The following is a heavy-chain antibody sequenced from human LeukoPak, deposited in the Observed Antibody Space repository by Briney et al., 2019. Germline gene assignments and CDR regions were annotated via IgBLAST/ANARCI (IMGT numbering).Heavy chain of an antibody. CDR3: ANHLACGSTSCPSFDD. V-gene: IGHV3-11*04. Sequence: GGSLRLSCEASGFALSDYYMSWIRQAPGKGLEWISYVSSSGHTTYYADSLEGRFTISRDNAKNSLYLQMNSLRADDTAVYYCANHLACGSTSCPSFDDWGQGTLVTVSS. CDR2: VSSSGHTT. CDR1: GFALSDYY. J-gene: IGHJ4*02. D-gene: IGHD2-2*01.